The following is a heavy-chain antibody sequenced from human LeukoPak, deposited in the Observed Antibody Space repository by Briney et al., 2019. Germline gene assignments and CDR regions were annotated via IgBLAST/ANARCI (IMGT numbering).Heavy chain of an antibody. Sequence: PSETLSLTCTVSGGSISSGGHYWSWIRQPPGKGLEWIGEINHSGSTNYNPSLKSRVTISVDTSKNQFSLKLSSVTAADTAVYYCARAETDSSGYYRTYYFDYWGQGTLVTVSS. J-gene: IGHJ4*02. CDR2: INHSGST. D-gene: IGHD3-22*01. V-gene: IGHV4-39*07. CDR1: GGSISSGGHY. CDR3: ARAETDSSGYYRTYYFDY.